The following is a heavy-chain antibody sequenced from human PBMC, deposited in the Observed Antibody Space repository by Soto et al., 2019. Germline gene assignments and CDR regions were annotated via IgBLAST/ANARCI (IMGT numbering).Heavy chain of an antibody. V-gene: IGHV3-33*08. J-gene: IGHJ6*02. CDR3: AREDIPSYYYYGMVV. Sequence: GGSLRLSCAASGFTFSSYAMSWVRQAPGKGLEWVAVIWYDGSNKYYADSVKGRFTISRDNSKNTLYLQMNSLRAEDTAVYYCAREDIPSYYYYGMVVWGQGTTVTVSS. CDR2: IWYDGSNK. CDR1: GFTFSSYA.